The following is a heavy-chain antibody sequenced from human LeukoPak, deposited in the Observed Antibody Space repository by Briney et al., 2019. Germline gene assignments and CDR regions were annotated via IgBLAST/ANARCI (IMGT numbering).Heavy chain of an antibody. Sequence: SVKVSCKASGGTFSSYAISWVRQAPGQGLEWMGRIIPIFGIANYAQKFQGRVTITADKSTSTAYMELSSLRYEDTAVYYCAMLAAVGDYLNEWFDPWGQGTLVTVSS. CDR3: AMLAAVGDYLNEWFDP. CDR1: GGTFSSYA. D-gene: IGHD4-17*01. CDR2: IIPIFGIA. V-gene: IGHV1-69*04. J-gene: IGHJ5*02.